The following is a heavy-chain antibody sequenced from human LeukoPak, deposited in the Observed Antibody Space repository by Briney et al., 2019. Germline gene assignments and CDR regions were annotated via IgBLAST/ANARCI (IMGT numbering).Heavy chain of an antibody. CDR2: IIPIFGTA. CDR1: GYTFTGYY. CDR3: ARGLDYGAKFDP. J-gene: IGHJ5*02. Sequence: ASVKVSCKASGYTFTGYYLHWVRQAPGQGLEWMGGIIPIFGTANYAQKFQGRVTITTDESTSTAYMELSSLRSEDTAVYYCARGLDYGAKFDPWGQGTLVTVSS. D-gene: IGHD4-17*01. V-gene: IGHV1-69*05.